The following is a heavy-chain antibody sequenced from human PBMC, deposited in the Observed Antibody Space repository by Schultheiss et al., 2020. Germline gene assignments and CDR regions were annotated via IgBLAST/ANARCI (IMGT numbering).Heavy chain of an antibody. J-gene: IGHJ4*02. CDR2: IHYSGST. V-gene: IGHV4-31*03. CDR1: GDSISSGGSY. D-gene: IGHD1-26*01. Sequence: SETLSLTCTVSGDSISSGGSYWSWIRQHPGKGLEWIGYIHYSGSTFYNPSLESRVSISIDTSKNHFSLKLTSVTAADTAVYSCARSLNAQTSCFDYWGQGTLVTVSS. CDR3: ARSLNAQTSCFDY.